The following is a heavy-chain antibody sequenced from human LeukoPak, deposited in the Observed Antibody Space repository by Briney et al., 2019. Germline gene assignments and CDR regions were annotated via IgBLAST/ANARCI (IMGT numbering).Heavy chain of an antibody. CDR3: ARTIAAAGPTGDYFDY. CDR1: GYTFTSYD. D-gene: IGHD6-13*01. J-gene: IGHJ4*02. Sequence: ASVKVSCKASGYTFTSYDINWVRQAPGQGLEWMGWMNPNSGNTGYAQKFQGRVTVTRNTSISTAYMELSSLRSEDTAVYYCARTIAAAGPTGDYFDYWGQGTLVTVSS. V-gene: IGHV1-8*01. CDR2: MNPNSGNT.